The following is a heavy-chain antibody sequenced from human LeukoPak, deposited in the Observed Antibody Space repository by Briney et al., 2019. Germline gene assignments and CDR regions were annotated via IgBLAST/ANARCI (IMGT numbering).Heavy chain of an antibody. CDR2: IYYSGST. D-gene: IGHD2-2*01. J-gene: IGHJ4*02. CDR1: GGSISSGGYY. Sequence: TPSETLSLTCTVSGGSISSGGYYWSWIRQHPGKGLEWIGYIYYSGSTYYNPSLKNRVTISVDTSKNQFSLKLSSVTAADTAVYYCAQYCSSTSCYYFDYWGQGTLVTVSS. CDR3: AQYCSSTSCYYFDY. V-gene: IGHV4-31*03.